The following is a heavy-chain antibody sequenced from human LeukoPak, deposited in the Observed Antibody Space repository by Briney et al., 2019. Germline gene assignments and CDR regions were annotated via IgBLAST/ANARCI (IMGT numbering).Heavy chain of an antibody. CDR2: ISYDGSNK. CDR1: GFTFSNYG. Sequence: GRSLRLSCAASGFTFSNYGMHWVRQAPGKGLQWMAFISYDGSNKYYAYSVKGRITISRDNTKNTLYLQMNSLRAADTAVYYCARDTGTSYLSSFDYWGQGTLVTVSS. J-gene: IGHJ4*02. V-gene: IGHV3-30*03. D-gene: IGHD6-6*01. CDR3: ARDTGTSYLSSFDY.